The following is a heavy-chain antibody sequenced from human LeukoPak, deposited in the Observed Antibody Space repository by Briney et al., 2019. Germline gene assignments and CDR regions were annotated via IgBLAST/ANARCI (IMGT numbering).Heavy chain of an antibody. CDR1: GGSISSYY. J-gene: IGHJ3*02. CDR3: ARRNYGGAFDI. CDR2: IYYSGST. V-gene: IGHV4-59*05. D-gene: IGHD4-17*01. Sequence: PSETLSLTCTVSGGSISSYYWSWIRQPPGKGLEWIGSIYYSGSTYYNPSLKSRVTISVDTSKNQFSLKLSSVTAADTAVYYCARRNYGGAFDIWGQGTMVTVSS.